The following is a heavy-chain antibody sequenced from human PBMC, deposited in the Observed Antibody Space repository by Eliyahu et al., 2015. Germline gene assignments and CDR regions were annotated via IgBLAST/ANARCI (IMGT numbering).Heavy chain of an antibody. CDR1: GESFSGYY. CDR2: INNSGGT. D-gene: IGHD2-15*01. V-gene: IGHV4-34*01. CDR3: ARGGGQYCTGGSCHFDY. Sequence: QVQLQQWGAGLLKPSETLSLTCAVYGESFSGYYWSWIRQPPGKGLEWIGEINNSGGTNYNTPLKSRVTISVDTSKNQFSLKLSSVTAADTAVYYCARGGGQYCTGGSCHFDYWGQGTLVTVSS. J-gene: IGHJ4*02.